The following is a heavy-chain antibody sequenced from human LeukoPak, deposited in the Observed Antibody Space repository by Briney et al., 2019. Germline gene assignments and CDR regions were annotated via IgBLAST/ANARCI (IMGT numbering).Heavy chain of an antibody. D-gene: IGHD3-10*01. CDR3: AKDKVVRGVILFFDY. V-gene: IGHV3-23*01. CDR2: ISGSGGST. Sequence: GGSLRLSCAASGFTFSSYAMSWVRQAPGKGLDWVSAISGSGGSTYYADSMKGRFTISRDNSKNTLYLQMNSLRAEDTAVYYCAKDKVVRGVILFFDYWGQGTLVTVSS. J-gene: IGHJ4*02. CDR1: GFTFSSYA.